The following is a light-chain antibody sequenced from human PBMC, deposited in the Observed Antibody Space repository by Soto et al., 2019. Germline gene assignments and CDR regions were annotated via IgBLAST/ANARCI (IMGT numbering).Light chain of an antibody. CDR1: QTINNN. CDR3: QQSYSIPPIT. J-gene: IGKJ5*01. V-gene: IGKV1-39*01. CDR2: GAS. Sequence: IQMPQSPSSLSASVGARVTITCRASQTINNNLNWYQQKPGKAPKLLIYGASSLQSGVPSRFGGSGSGTEFTLTISSLQPEDFATYYCQQSYSIPPITFGQGTRLGIK.